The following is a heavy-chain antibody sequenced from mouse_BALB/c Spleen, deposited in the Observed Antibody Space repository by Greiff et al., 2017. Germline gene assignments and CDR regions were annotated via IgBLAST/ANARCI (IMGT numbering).Heavy chain of an antibody. V-gene: IGHV5-12-1*01. CDR3: ARHEEVDGYYEAY. CDR2: ISSGGGST. D-gene: IGHD2-3*01. J-gene: IGHJ3*01. CDR1: GFAFSSYD. Sequence: VQLKESGGGLVKPGGSLKLSCAASGFAFSSYDMSWVRQTPEKRLEWVAYISSGGGSTYYPDTVKGRFTISRDNAKNTLYLQMSSLKSEDTAMYYCARHEEVDGYYEAYWGQGTLVTVSA.